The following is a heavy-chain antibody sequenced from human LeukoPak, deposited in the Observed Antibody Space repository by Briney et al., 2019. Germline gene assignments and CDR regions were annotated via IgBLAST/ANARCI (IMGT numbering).Heavy chain of an antibody. CDR1: GFTVSGNY. CDR3: ARRAGGYSHPYDY. J-gene: IGHJ4*02. V-gene: IGHV3-53*01. D-gene: IGHD4-23*01. Sequence: GGSLRLSCTVSGFTVSGNYMSWVRQAPGKGLEWVSLIYSGGTTYYADSVKGRFTISRDNSKNTLYLQMNSLRAEDTAVYYCARRAGGYSHPYDYWGQGILVTVSS. CDR2: IYSGGTT.